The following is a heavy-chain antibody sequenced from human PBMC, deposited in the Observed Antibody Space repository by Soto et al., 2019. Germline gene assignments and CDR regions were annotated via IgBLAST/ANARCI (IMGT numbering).Heavy chain of an antibody. V-gene: IGHV1-69*01. J-gene: IGHJ6*02. CDR3: ARGMLYPIDYYYYGMDV. Sequence: QVQLVQSGAEVKKPGSSVKVSCKASGGTFSSYAISWVRQAPGQGLEWMGGIIPIFGTANYAQKFQGRVTITADESTSTAHMELSSLRSEDTAVYYCARGMLYPIDYYYYGMDVWGQGTTVTVSS. CDR2: IIPIFGTA. CDR1: GGTFSSYA. D-gene: IGHD2-8*01.